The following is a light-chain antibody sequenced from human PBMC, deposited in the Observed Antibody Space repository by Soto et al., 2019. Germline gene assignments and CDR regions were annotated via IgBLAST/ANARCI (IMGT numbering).Light chain of an antibody. CDR3: QQYGSSGT. V-gene: IGKV3-20*01. J-gene: IGKJ1*01. Sequence: EIVLTQSPGTLSLSPLEIATLSCIASQSVSNNYLAWYQQKPGQAPRLLIYGASNRATGIPDRFSGSGSGTDFTLTISRLETEDFAVYYCQQYGSSGTLGQGTKVDIK. CDR1: QSVSNNY. CDR2: GAS.